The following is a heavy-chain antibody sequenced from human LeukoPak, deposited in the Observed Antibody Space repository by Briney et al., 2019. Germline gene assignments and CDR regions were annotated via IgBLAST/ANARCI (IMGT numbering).Heavy chain of an antibody. CDR2: ISWNSGSI. V-gene: IGHV3-9*01. CDR3: AKGLDALSRSGAFDI. J-gene: IGHJ3*02. Sequence: GGSLLLSCAASGFPLDDYAMHWVRPAPGKGLEGVSGISWNSGSIGYADSVKGRFTISRDNAKNSLYPQMNSLRAEDTALYYCAKGLDALSRSGAFDIWGQGTMVTVSS. D-gene: IGHD2-2*01. CDR1: GFPLDDYA.